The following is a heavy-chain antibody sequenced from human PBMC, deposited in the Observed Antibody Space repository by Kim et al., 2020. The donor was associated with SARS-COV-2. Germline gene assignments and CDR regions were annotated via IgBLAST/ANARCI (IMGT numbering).Heavy chain of an antibody. Sequence: GGSLRLSCAASGFTFSSYGMHWVRQAPGKGLEWVAVISYDGSNKYYADSVKGRFTISRDNSKNTLYLQMNSLRAEDTAVYYCAKDGSSSGWPEDYWGQGTLVTVSS. CDR1: GFTFSSYG. CDR2: ISYDGSNK. CDR3: AKDGSSSGWPEDY. D-gene: IGHD6-19*01. V-gene: IGHV3-30*18. J-gene: IGHJ4*02.